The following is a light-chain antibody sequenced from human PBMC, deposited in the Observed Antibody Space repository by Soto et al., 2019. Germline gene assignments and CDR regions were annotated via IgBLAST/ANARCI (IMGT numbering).Light chain of an antibody. Sequence: DIQMTQSPSTLSASVGDRVTITCRASQSISSWLAWYQQKPGKAPKLLIYHASSLESGVPSRFSGSGSGTEFTLTISSLQPDDFAPYYCQQYHSYPWTFGQGTKVEIK. J-gene: IGKJ1*01. CDR3: QQYHSYPWT. CDR1: QSISSW. CDR2: HAS. V-gene: IGKV1-5*01.